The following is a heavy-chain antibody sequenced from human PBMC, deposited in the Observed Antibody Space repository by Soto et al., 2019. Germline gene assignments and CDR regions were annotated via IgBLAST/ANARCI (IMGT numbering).Heavy chain of an antibody. D-gene: IGHD3-10*01. CDR1: GFTVTTNY. CDR3: ARDFSGKNDAFDI. CDR2: VYSGGST. J-gene: IGHJ3*02. Sequence: GSLRLSCAASGFTVTTNYMSWVRQPPGKGLEWVSVVYSGGSTYYADSVKGRFTVSRDNSKNTLYLQMNSLRAGDTAVYYCARDFSGKNDAFDIWGQGTVVTVSS. V-gene: IGHV3-66*01.